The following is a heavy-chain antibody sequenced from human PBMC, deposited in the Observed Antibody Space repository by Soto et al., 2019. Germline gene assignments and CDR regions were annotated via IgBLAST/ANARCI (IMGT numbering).Heavy chain of an antibody. CDR1: GGSISSSSYY. CDR3: ARRVAARLLRVGYYYYGMDV. Sequence: XGTLALTCTVSGGSISSSSYYWGWIRQPPGKGLEWIGSIYYSGSTYYNPSLKSRVTISVDTSKNQFSLKLSSVTAADTAVYYCARRVAARLLRVGYYYYGMDVWGQGTTVTVSS. CDR2: IYYSGST. V-gene: IGHV4-39*01. J-gene: IGHJ6*02. D-gene: IGHD6-6*01.